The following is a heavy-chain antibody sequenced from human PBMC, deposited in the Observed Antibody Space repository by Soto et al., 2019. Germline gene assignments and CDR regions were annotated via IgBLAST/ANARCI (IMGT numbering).Heavy chain of an antibody. Sequence: QVQLVESGGGLVKPGGSLRLSCAASGFTFSDYYMSWLRQAPGKGLEWGSYSSSSGSTICYADSVNDGFTISRDNAKNSLYQQMNSLRAEDTAVYYCARDDYGDYVGWDLNAFDIWGQGTMVTVSS. D-gene: IGHD4-17*01. CDR2: SSSSGSTI. CDR3: ARDDYGDYVGWDLNAFDI. CDR1: GFTFSDYY. V-gene: IGHV3-11*01. J-gene: IGHJ3*02.